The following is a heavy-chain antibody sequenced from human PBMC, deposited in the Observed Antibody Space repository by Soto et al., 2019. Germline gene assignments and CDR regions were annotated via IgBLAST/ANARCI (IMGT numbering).Heavy chain of an antibody. Sequence: SETLSLTCTVSGGSIASSLYYWGWVRQSPGKGLEWIGTIFYSGGTFYTPSLKSRVTMSVDTSNNQFSLKLSSVTAADTAVYYCARQASGYYYGWFDPWGQGTLVTVYS. CDR3: ARQASGYYYGWFDP. V-gene: IGHV4-39*01. D-gene: IGHD3-22*01. CDR2: IFYSGGT. J-gene: IGHJ5*02. CDR1: GGSIASSLYY.